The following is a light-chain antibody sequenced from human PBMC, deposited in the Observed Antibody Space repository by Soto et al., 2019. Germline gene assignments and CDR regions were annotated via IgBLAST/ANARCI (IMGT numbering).Light chain of an antibody. J-gene: IGLJ1*01. CDR3: ISYTGSRTSYV. Sequence: QSALTKPASVSGSPGQSITISCSGTRSDIGSYNYVAWYQQFPGKTPKILIYGVSNRPSGVSSRFSGSKSGNTASLTIYGLQAEDEADYYCISYTGSRTSYVFGSGTKLTVL. V-gene: IGLV2-14*01. CDR2: GVS. CDR1: RSDIGSYNY.